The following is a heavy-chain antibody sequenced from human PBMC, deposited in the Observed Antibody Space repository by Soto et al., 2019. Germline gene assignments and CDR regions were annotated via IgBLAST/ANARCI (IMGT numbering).Heavy chain of an antibody. Sequence: PSETLSLTCAVYGGSFSGYYWSWIRQPPGKGLEWIGEINHSGSTNYNPSLKSRVTISVDTSKNQFSLKLSSVTAADTAVYYCARARTAGYCSGGSCHNWFDPWGQGTLVTVSS. CDR1: GGSFSGYY. D-gene: IGHD2-15*01. CDR3: ARARTAGYCSGGSCHNWFDP. V-gene: IGHV4-34*01. CDR2: INHSGST. J-gene: IGHJ5*02.